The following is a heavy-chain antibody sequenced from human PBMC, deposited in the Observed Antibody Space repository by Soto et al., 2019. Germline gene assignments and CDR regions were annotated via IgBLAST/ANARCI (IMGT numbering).Heavy chain of an antibody. J-gene: IGHJ6*02. CDR3: ARDSDCHSTSCFFPPHV. Sequence: GGSLRLSCSASGFTFSDENMSWVRQVPGKGLEWVSGISGGGSYIFYADSVQGRFSTSRDNPKNSLFLEMNSLRVEDTAVYYCARDSDCHSTSCFFPPHVWGQGTTVTVSS. CDR1: GFTFSDEN. CDR2: ISGGGSYI. D-gene: IGHD2-2*01. V-gene: IGHV3-21*06.